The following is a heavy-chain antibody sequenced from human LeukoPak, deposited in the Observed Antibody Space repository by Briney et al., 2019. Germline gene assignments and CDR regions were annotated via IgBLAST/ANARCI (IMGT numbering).Heavy chain of an antibody. CDR3: ARDSLVGFDP. V-gene: IGHV4-39*02. CDR2: IYYSGST. J-gene: IGHJ5*02. CDR1: GGSISSSSYY. Sequence: SETLSLTCTVSGGSISSSSYYWGWIRQPPGKGLEWIGSIYYSGSTYYNPSLKSRVTTSVDTSKNQFSLKLSSVTAADTAVYYCARDSLVGFDPWGQGTLVTVSS. D-gene: IGHD6-6*01.